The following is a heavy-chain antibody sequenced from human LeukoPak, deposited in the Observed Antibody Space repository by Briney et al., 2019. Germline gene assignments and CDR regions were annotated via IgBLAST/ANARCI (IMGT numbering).Heavy chain of an antibody. J-gene: IGHJ4*02. Sequence: SETLSLTCAVYGGSFSGYYWTWIRQPPGKGLEWIGEINHSGGTNYNPSLKSRVTISVDTSKNQFSLELRSVTAADTAVYYCARGRSSRDFDYWGQGTLVTVSS. CDR2: INHSGGT. V-gene: IGHV4-34*01. CDR1: GGSFSGYY. CDR3: ARGRSSRDFDY. D-gene: IGHD6-13*01.